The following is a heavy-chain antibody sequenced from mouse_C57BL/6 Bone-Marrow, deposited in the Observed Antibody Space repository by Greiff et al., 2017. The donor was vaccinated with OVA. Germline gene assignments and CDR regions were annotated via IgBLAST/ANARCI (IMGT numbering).Heavy chain of an antibody. CDR1: GYTFTSYW. J-gene: IGHJ4*01. CDR3: ARRPDGFYAMDY. V-gene: IGHV1-52*01. CDR2: IDPSDSET. Sequence: QVHVKQPGAELVRPGSSVKLSCKASGYTFTSYWMHWVKQRPIQGLEWIGNIDPSDSETHYNQKFKDKATLTVDKSSSTAYMQLSSLTSEDSAVYYCARRPDGFYAMDYWGQGTSVTVSS.